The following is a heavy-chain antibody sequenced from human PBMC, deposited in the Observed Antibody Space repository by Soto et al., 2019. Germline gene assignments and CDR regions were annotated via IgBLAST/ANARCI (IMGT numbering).Heavy chain of an antibody. CDR3: ARNPLAVAGRNGD. Sequence: QVQLVQSGAEVKKPGSSVKVSCKLHGDTFTSYAMSWVRQAPGHGLEWVGGIVPLLRTTDYAQKFQGRVTITADESTNTAYMELTGLTSEDTAVYYCARNPLAVAGRNGDWGQGTLVTVSA. J-gene: IGHJ4*02. CDR2: IVPLLRTT. V-gene: IGHV1-69*01. CDR1: GDTFTSYA. D-gene: IGHD6-19*01.